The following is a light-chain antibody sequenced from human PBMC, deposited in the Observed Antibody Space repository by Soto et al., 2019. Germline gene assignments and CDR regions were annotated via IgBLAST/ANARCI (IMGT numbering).Light chain of an antibody. J-gene: IGLJ1*01. CDR3: CSYAGSSSYV. V-gene: IGLV2-11*01. Sequence: SGSITKKRTSSDIGGYNYVSWYQQHPGKAPKLMIYTVTKRPSGVPDRFSGSKSDNTASLTISGLQADDEADYYCCSYAGSSSYVFGTGTKVTVL. CDR1: SSDIGGYNY. CDR2: TVT.